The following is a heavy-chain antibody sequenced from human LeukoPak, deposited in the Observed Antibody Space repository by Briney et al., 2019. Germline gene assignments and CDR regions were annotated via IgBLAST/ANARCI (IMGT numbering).Heavy chain of an antibody. V-gene: IGHV4-31*03. J-gene: IGHJ4*02. D-gene: IGHD4-17*01. CDR2: IYYSGST. Sequence: SETLSLTCTVSGGSISSGGYYWSWIRQHPGKGLEWIGYIYYSGSTYYNPSLKSRVTISVDTSKKQFSLKLSSVTAADTAVYYCARGAPLDGKDYWGQGTLVTVSS. CDR3: ARGAPLDGKDY. CDR1: GGSISSGGYY.